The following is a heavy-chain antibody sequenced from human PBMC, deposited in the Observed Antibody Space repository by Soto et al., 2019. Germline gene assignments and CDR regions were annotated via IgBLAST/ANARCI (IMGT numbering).Heavy chain of an antibody. CDR2: IYYSGST. CDR1: GGSISSYY. J-gene: IGHJ4*02. Sequence: QVQLQESGPGLVKPSETLSLTCTVYGGSISSYYWSWIRQPPGKGLEWIGYIYYSGSTNYNPSLKSRVPISVDTSKDQFSLKLSSVTAADTAVYYCAAFNGDYGYFDYWGQGTLVTVSS. CDR3: AAFNGDYGYFDY. D-gene: IGHD4-17*01. V-gene: IGHV4-59*01.